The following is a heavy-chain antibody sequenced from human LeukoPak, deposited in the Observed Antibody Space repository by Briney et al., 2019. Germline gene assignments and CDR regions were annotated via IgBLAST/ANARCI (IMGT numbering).Heavy chain of an antibody. J-gene: IGHJ2*01. CDR3: ARVMYYYDSSGYYHYWYFDL. CDR2: TNSDGSST. D-gene: IGHD3-22*01. CDR1: GFNFIDYA. Sequence: GGSLRLSFEASGFNFIDYAMHWFRQAPGKGLLWVSHTNSDGSSTSYADYVKGRFTISRDNAKNTLYLQMNSLRAEDTAVYYCARVMYYYDSSGYYHYWYFDLWGRGTLVTVSS. V-gene: IGHV3-74*01.